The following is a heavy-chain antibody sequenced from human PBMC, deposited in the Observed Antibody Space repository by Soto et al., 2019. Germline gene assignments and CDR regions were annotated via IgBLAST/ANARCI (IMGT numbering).Heavy chain of an antibody. CDR2: MIPNSGNT. CDR3: ARSAVVVAATRVWFDP. D-gene: IGHD2-15*01. J-gene: IGHJ5*02. Sequence: ASVKVSCKASGYTFTSYDSNWVRQATGQGLEWMGWMIPNSGNTNYAQKFQGRVTITADTSMSTVYMELSSLRSEDTAVYYCARSAVVVAATRVWFDPWGQGTLVTVSS. CDR1: GYTFTSYD. V-gene: IGHV1-8*01.